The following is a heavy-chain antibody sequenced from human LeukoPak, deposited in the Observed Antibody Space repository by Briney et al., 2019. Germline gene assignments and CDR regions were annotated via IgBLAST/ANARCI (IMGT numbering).Heavy chain of an antibody. CDR3: ASHTRGNTKGAFDI. CDR1: GGTFSSYA. CDR2: IIPIFGTA. V-gene: IGHV1-69*01. J-gene: IGHJ3*02. Sequence: SVKVSCKASGGTFSSYAISWVRQAPGQGLEWMGGIIPIFGTANYAQKFQGRVTITADESTSTAYMELSSLGSEDTAVYYCASHTRGNTKGAFDIWGQGTMVTVSS. D-gene: IGHD1-1*01.